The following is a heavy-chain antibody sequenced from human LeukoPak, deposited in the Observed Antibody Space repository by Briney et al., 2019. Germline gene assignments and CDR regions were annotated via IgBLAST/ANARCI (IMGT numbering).Heavy chain of an antibody. CDR3: ARDYAPYDSSGYYLPAY. V-gene: IGHV1-69*05. J-gene: IGHJ4*02. CDR2: IIPIFGAA. D-gene: IGHD3-22*01. Sequence: SVKVSCKASGGTFSSYAISWVRQAPGQGLEWMGGIIPIFGAANYAQKFQGRVTITTDESTSTAYMELSSLRSEDTAVYYCARDYAPYDSSGYYLPAYWGQGTLVTVSS. CDR1: GGTFSSYA.